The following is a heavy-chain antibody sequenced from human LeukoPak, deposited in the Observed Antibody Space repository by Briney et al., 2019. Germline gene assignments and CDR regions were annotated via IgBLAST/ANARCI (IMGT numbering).Heavy chain of an antibody. CDR2: ISYDGSNK. CDR3: ARDRIRPGYSSSCVFDY. CDR1: GFTFSSYA. D-gene: IGHD6-13*01. V-gene: IGHV3-30-3*01. Sequence: PGGSLRLSCAASGFTFSSYAMHWVRQAPGKGLEWVADISYDGSNKYYADSVKGRFTISRDNSKNTLYLQMNSMRAEDTAVYYGARDRIRPGYSSSCVFDYWGQGTLVTVSS. J-gene: IGHJ4*02.